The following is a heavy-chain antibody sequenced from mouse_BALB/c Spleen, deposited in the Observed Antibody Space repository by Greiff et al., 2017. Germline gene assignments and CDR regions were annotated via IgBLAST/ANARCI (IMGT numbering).Heavy chain of an antibody. CDR1: GFTFSDYY. D-gene: IGHD2-2*01. CDR3: ARPYGYDGGFAY. CDR2: ISDGGSYT. J-gene: IGHJ3*01. Sequence: DVMLVESGGGLVKPGGSLKLSCAASGFTFSDYYMYWVRQTPEKRLEWVATISDGGSYTYYPDSVKGRFTISRDNAKDNLYLQMSSLKSEDTAMYEWARPYGYDGGFAYWGQGTLVTVSA. V-gene: IGHV5-4*02.